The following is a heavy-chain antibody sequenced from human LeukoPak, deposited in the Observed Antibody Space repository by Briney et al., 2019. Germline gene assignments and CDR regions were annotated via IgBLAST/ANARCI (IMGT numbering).Heavy chain of an antibody. J-gene: IGHJ4*02. V-gene: IGHV4-39*01. CDR1: GGSISSYY. Sequence: NPSETLSLTCTVSGGSISSYYWAWIRQPPGKGLEYIGSYSGSTYYNPSLKSRVTISVDTSEKQFSLKLSSVTAADTAVYYCARSSYGAGSKPYWVDYWGQGTLVTVSS. CDR2: YSGST. CDR3: ARSSYGAGSKPYWVDY. D-gene: IGHD3-10*01.